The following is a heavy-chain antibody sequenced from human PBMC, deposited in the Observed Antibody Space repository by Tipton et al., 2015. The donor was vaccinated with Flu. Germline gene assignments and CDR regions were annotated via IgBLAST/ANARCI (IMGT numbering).Heavy chain of an antibody. CDR2: IKSKTDGGTT. Sequence: SLRLSCAASGFTFSNAWMSWVRQAPGKGLEWVGRIKSKTDGGTTDYAAPVKGRFTISRDDSKNTLYLQMNSLKTEDTAVYYGTTAQLWWGIDYGGQGTLVTVPS. D-gene: IGHD5-18*01. CDR3: TTAQLWWGIDY. CDR1: GFTFSNAW. V-gene: IGHV3-15*01. J-gene: IGHJ4*02.